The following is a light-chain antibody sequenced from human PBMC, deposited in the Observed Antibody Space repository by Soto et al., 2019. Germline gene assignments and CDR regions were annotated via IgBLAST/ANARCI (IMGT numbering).Light chain of an antibody. CDR2: DAS. J-gene: IGKJ1*01. CDR3: PQRSNWPT. Sequence: EIVLTQSPATLSLSPGERATLSCRASQSVSSYLAWYQQKPGQAPRLLIYDASNRATGIPARFSGSGSGTDFTLTISSLEPEDFAVYYCPQRSNWPTLGQATKVDI. V-gene: IGKV3-11*01. CDR1: QSVSSY.